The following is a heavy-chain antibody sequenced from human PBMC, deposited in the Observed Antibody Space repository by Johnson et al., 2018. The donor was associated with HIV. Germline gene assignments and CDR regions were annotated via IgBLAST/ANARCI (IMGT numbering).Heavy chain of an antibody. CDR2: ISYDGSNK. J-gene: IGHJ3*02. CDR1: GFTFSYYA. Sequence: QVQLVESGGGVVQPGRSLRLSCAASGFTFSYYAMHWVRQVPGKGLEWVAVISYDGSNKYYADSVKGRFTISRDNSKNTLYLQMNSLRAEDTAVYYCARDGGYCSSTSCFRHWASAFDIWGQGTMVTVSS. V-gene: IGHV3-30-3*01. D-gene: IGHD2-2*01. CDR3: ARDGGYCSSTSCFRHWASAFDI.